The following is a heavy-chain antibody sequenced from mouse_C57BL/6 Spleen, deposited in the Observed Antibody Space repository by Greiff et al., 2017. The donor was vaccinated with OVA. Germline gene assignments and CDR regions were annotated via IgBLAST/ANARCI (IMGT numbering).Heavy chain of an antibody. V-gene: IGHV14-4*01. CDR3: TTLFTTVVDPFAY. CDR2: IDPENGDT. Sequence: EVQLQQSGAELVRPGASVKLSCTASGFNIKDDYMHWVKQRPEQGLEWIGWIDPENGDTEYASKFQGKATITADTSSNTAYLQLSSLTSEDTAVYYCTTLFTTVVDPFAYWGQGTLVTVSA. D-gene: IGHD1-1*01. CDR1: GFNIKDDY. J-gene: IGHJ3*01.